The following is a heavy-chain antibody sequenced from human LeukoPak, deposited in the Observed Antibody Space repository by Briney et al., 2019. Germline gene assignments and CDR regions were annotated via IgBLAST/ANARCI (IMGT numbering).Heavy chain of an antibody. CDR3: AKVGLWFGELGGTFDY. J-gene: IGHJ4*02. CDR2: IRYDGSHE. CDR1: GFTFSNYG. D-gene: IGHD3-10*01. Sequence: GGSLRLSCAASGFTFSNYGMHWVRQAPGKGLEWVAFIRYDGSHENYADSVKGRLTISRDNSKNTLYLQMNSLRVEDTAVYYCAKVGLWFGELGGTFDYWGQGPPVTVSS. V-gene: IGHV3-30*02.